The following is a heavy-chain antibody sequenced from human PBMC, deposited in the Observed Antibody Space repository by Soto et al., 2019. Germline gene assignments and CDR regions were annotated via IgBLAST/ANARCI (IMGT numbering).Heavy chain of an antibody. J-gene: IGHJ6*02. D-gene: IGHD3-3*01. V-gene: IGHV5-51*01. CDR2: IYPGDSDT. CDR1: GYSFTSYW. Sequence: GESRKISCKGSGYSFTSYWIGWVRQMPGKGLEWMGIIYPGDSDTRYSPSFQGQVTISADKSISTAYLQWSSLKASDTAMYYCARSHMEYYYYYGMDVWGQGTTVTVSS. CDR3: ARSHMEYYYYYGMDV.